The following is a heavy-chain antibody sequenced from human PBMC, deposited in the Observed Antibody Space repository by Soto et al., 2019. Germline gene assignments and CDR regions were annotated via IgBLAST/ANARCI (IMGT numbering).Heavy chain of an antibody. V-gene: IGHV3-7*04. Sequence: EVHLVESGGGLVQTGGSLRLSCAIFESTVSRDWMNWVRQAPGKGLEWVAHINQDGSEKYYVDSVKGRFTISRDNAKKSLYLQMIGLRPADTAMYYGSGGVGDAFWGQGTLVTVSS. J-gene: IGHJ4*02. CDR1: ESTVSRDW. CDR2: INQDGSEK. CDR3: SGGVGDAF. D-gene: IGHD1-26*01.